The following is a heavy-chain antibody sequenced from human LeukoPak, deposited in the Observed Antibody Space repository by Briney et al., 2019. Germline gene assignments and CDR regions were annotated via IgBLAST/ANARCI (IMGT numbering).Heavy chain of an antibody. V-gene: IGHV4-4*07. CDR3: ARVEKYTTSGPTDP. CDR2: IYTSGST. CDR1: GGSISTHY. D-gene: IGHD6-13*01. J-gene: IGHJ5*02. Sequence: SETLSLTCTVSGGSISTHYCNWVRQPAGKGLEWIGRIYTSGSTNYNPSLKSRVTMSVDTSKNQFSLKLSSVTAADTAVYYCARVEKYTTSGPTDPWGQGTLVTVSS.